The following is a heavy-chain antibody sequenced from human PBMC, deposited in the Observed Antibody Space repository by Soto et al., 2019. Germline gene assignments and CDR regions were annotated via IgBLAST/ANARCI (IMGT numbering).Heavy chain of an antibody. D-gene: IGHD6-13*01. Sequence: QVQLVQSGAEAKKPGSSVKVSCKTSGGTFSSYAISWVRQAPGQELEWMGGIVPLFRTTNYAQKFQGRVTITADTSTDTVYMELSGLRSGDTAVYYCARGGYSSTWSNLLDRSGLDVWGQGTTVTVSS. CDR2: IVPLFRTT. CDR1: GGTFSSYA. CDR3: ARGGYSSTWSNLLDRSGLDV. V-gene: IGHV1-69*06. J-gene: IGHJ6*02.